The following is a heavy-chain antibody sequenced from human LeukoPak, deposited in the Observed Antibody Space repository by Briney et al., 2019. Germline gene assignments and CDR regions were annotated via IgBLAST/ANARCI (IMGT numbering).Heavy chain of an antibody. Sequence: GGSLRLSCAASGFTFSSYAMSWVRQAPGKGLEWVSSISVSGPSTYYADSVKGRFTISRDNSKNTLYLQMNSLRAEDTAVYYCARVTYGSGTYGAFDYWGQGTLVTVSS. V-gene: IGHV3-23*01. CDR1: GFTFSSYA. CDR3: ARVTYGSGTYGAFDY. CDR2: ISVSGPST. J-gene: IGHJ4*02. D-gene: IGHD3-10*01.